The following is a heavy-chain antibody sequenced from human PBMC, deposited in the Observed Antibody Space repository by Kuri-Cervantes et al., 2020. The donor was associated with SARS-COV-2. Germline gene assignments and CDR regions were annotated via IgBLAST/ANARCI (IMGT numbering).Heavy chain of an antibody. D-gene: IGHD4-17*01. CDR3: ARINDYGDSSPYYYYMDV. CDR1: GFTFSSYS. Sequence: GESLKISCAASGFTFSSYSMNWVRQAPGRGLEWAAFIWYDGSNKDYADSVKGRFTISRDNFKNMLYLQMNSLRAEDTAVYYCARINDYGDSSPYYYYMDVWGKGTTVTVSS. V-gene: IGHV3-33*08. CDR2: IWYDGSNK. J-gene: IGHJ6*03.